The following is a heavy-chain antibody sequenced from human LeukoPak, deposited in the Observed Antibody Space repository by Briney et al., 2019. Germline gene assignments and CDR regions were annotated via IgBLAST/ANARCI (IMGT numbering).Heavy chain of an antibody. CDR2: IYYSGNT. CDR3: ARHDSPKYGDQFDY. CDR1: GGSISSSSYY. V-gene: IGHV4-39*01. J-gene: IGHJ4*02. D-gene: IGHD4-17*01. Sequence: PSETLSLTCTVSGGSISSSSYYWGWIRQPPEKGLEWIGSIYYSGNTYYNPSLKSRVTISVDTSKNQFSLKLSSVTAPDTAVYYCARHDSPKYGDQFDYWGQGTLVTVSS.